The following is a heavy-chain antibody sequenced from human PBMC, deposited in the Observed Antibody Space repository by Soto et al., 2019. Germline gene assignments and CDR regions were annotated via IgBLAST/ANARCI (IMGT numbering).Heavy chain of an antibody. V-gene: IGHV1-69*01. Sequence: QVQLLQSGAEVKRPGSSVKVSCEASGGTFSSLGFTWLRQAPGQGLEWMGGIIPISGRTTFAQKVQGRVTNTADESKKAAYMELTTLTSDATAMYYCATRGTQGRWLEFADYWGQGTLVTVSS. J-gene: IGHJ4*02. CDR3: ATRGTQGRWLEFADY. CDR2: IIPISGRT. D-gene: IGHD5-12*01. CDR1: GGTFSSLG.